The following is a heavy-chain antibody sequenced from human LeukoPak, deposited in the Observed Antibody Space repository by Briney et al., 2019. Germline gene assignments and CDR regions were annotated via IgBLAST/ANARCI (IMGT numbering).Heavy chain of an antibody. D-gene: IGHD7-27*01. Sequence: ASVKVSCKASGYTFTSYGISWVRQAPGQGLEWLGWISTYNGNTHYAQKLQGRVTMTADTSTTTAYMELRSLRSDDTAVYYCARDYRTGFDYWGQGTLVTVSS. CDR3: ARDYRTGFDY. J-gene: IGHJ4*02. V-gene: IGHV1-18*01. CDR2: ISTYNGNT. CDR1: GYTFTSYG.